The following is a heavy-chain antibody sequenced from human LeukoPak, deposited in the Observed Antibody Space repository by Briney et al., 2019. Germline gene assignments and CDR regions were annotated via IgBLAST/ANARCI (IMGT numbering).Heavy chain of an antibody. Sequence: PGGSLRLSCAASGFTFSSYGMHWVRQAPGKGLEWVAVISYDGSNKYYADSVKGRFTISRDNSKNTLYLQMNSLRAEDTAVYYCAKERDIVGVNSGVFDIWGQGTMVTVSS. V-gene: IGHV3-30*18. CDR3: AKERDIVGVNSGVFDI. J-gene: IGHJ3*02. CDR1: GFTFSSYG. CDR2: ISYDGSNK. D-gene: IGHD1-26*01.